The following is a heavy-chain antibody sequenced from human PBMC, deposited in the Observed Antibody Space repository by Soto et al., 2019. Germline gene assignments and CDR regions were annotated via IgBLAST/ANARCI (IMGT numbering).Heavy chain of an antibody. CDR3: ARSLPGTYGAFDL. J-gene: IGHJ3*01. V-gene: IGHV3-23*01. Sequence: EVQLLESGGGLVQPGGSLRLSCAASGFTFSSYAMSWVRQVPGKGLEWVSAISGSGGSTYYADSVKGRFTISRDNSKNTLYLQIDSLRAEDTAVYYCARSLPGTYGAFDLWGQGTMVTVSS. CDR1: GFTFSSYA. D-gene: IGHD1-7*01. CDR2: ISGSGGST.